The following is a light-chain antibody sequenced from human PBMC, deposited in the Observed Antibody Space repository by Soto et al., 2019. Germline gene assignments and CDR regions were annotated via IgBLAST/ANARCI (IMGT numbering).Light chain of an antibody. Sequence: EIVLTQSPGTLSLSPGERATLSCRASQSVSSTYLAWYQQKPGQAPRLLLYGASSRATGIPDRFSGSGSGTDCTITISRLEPQDFAVYYCQQYGSSPQYTFGQGTKMEIK. CDR1: QSVSSTY. CDR3: QQYGSSPQYT. V-gene: IGKV3-20*01. CDR2: GAS. J-gene: IGKJ2*01.